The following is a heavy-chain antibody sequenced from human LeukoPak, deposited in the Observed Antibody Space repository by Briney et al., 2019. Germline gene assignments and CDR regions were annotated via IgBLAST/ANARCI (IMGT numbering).Heavy chain of an antibody. D-gene: IGHD3-3*01. CDR2: ISYDGSNK. CDR3: ARDLYDFWSGYSDARPD. J-gene: IGHJ4*02. CDR1: GFTFGSYG. Sequence: PGGSLRLSCAASGFTFGSYGMHWVRQAPGKGLEWVAVISYDGSNKYYADSVKGRFTISRDNSKNTLYLQMNSLRAEDTAVYYCARDLYDFWSGYSDARPDWGQGTLVTVSS. V-gene: IGHV3-30*19.